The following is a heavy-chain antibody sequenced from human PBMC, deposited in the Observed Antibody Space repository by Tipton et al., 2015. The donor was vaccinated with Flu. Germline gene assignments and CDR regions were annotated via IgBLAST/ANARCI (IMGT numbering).Heavy chain of an antibody. CDR2: ISYDGSNK. Sequence: RSLRLSCAASGFTFSSSAMHWVRQAPGKGLEWVSVISYDGSNKYYGESVKGRFTISRGNSKNTLYLQMNNLRADDTAVYYCARGRTGGWYWDYFDYWGQGTLVAVSS. CDR1: GFTFSSSA. J-gene: IGHJ4*02. CDR3: ARGRTGGWYWDYFDY. D-gene: IGHD6-19*01. V-gene: IGHV3-30*03.